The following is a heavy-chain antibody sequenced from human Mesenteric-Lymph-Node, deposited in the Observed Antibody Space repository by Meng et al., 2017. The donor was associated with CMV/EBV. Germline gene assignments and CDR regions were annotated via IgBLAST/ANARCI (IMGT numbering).Heavy chain of an antibody. V-gene: IGHV1-18*01. CDR3: AKPHPTTVVRAHVFDV. CDR1: GYTFTSYG. D-gene: IGHD4-23*01. CDR2: ISAYNGNT. J-gene: IGHJ3*01. Sequence: ASVKVSCKASGYTFTSYGISWVRQAPGQGLEWMGWISAYNGNTNYAQKLQGRVTMTTDTSTSTAYMEPRSLRSDDTALYFCAKPHPTTVVRAHVFDVWGQGTMVTVSS.